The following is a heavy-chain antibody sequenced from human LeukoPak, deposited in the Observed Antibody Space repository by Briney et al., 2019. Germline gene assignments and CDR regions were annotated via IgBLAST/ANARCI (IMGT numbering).Heavy chain of an antibody. Sequence: ASVKVSCTASGYTLTGYYLHWVRQAPGQGLEWMGWINPNSGGTNYAPTFQGRVTMTRDTSISTAYMELSRPTSDDTAVYYCARDQKSSYTYYFDDWGQGTLVTVSS. CDR1: GYTLTGYY. CDR2: INPNSGGT. V-gene: IGHV1-2*02. J-gene: IGHJ4*02. CDR3: ARDQKSSYTYYFDD. D-gene: IGHD3-16*02.